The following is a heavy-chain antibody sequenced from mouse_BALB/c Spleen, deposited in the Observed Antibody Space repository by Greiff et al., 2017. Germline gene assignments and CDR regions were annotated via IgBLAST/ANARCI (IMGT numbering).Heavy chain of an antibody. J-gene: IGHJ4*01. CDR2: ICSGRST. Sequence: QVQLQQSGPGLVQPSQCLSISCTVSGFSLTSYCVHWVHQSPGQGLEWLGVICSGRSTDNNAPYITSLSISKDNSKCQIFFKMNSLQATDTAIYYCARKVHYYGKDYAMDYWGQGTSVTVSS. CDR3: ARKVHYYGKDYAMDY. V-gene: IGHV2-2*02. D-gene: IGHD1-2*01. CDR1: GFSLTSYC.